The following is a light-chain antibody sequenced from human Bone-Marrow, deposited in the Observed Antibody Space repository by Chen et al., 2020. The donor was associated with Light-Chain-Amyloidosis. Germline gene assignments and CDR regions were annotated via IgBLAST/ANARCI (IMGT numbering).Light chain of an antibody. Sequence: SYVLTQPSSVSVAPGQTATIACGGNNIGSTSVHWYQQTPGQAPLLVVYDDSARPSGIPERSSGSNSGNTATLTISRVEAGDEADYYWQVWDRSSDRPVFGGGTKLTVL. J-gene: IGLJ3*02. CDR1: NIGSTS. CDR2: DDS. V-gene: IGLV3-21*02. CDR3: QVWDRSSDRPV.